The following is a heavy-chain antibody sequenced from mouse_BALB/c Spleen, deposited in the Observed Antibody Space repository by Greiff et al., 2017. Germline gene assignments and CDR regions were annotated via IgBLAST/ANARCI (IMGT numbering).Heavy chain of an antibody. J-gene: IGHJ2*01. CDR1: GFNIKDYY. D-gene: IGHD2-1*01. Sequence: VQLKESGAELVRSGASVKLSCTASGFNIKDYYMHWVKQRPEQGLEWIGWIDPENGDTEYAPKFQGKATMTADTSSNTAYLQLSRLTSEDSAVYFCARYGNYVDYWGQGTTLTVSS. V-gene: IGHV14-4*02. CDR3: ARYGNYVDY. CDR2: IDPENGDT.